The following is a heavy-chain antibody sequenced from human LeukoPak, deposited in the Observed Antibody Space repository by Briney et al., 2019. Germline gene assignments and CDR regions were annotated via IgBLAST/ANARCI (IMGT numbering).Heavy chain of an antibody. V-gene: IGHV4-59*01. D-gene: IGHD1-26*01. CDR3: ARGRSWNYYYYMDV. CDR2: IYYSGST. CDR1: GGSISSYY. J-gene: IGHJ6*03. Sequence: SETLSLTCTVSGGSISSYYWSWIRQPPGKGLEWIGYIYYSGSTNYNPSLKSLVTISVDTSKNQFSLKLSSVTAADTAVYYCARGRSWNYYYYMDVWDKGTTVTVSS.